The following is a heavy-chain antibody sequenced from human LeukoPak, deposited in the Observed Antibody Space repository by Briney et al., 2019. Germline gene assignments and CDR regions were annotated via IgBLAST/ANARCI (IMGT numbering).Heavy chain of an antibody. D-gene: IGHD3-10*01. CDR1: GSTFDDYG. V-gene: IGHV3-20*04. CDR3: ARDILWFGESGGMDV. Sequence: GGSLRLSCAASGSTFDDYGMSWVRQAPGKGLEWVSGINWNGGSTGYADSVKGRFTISRDNAKNSLYLQMNSLRAEDTALYYCARDILWFGESGGMDVWGQGTTVTVSS. CDR2: INWNGGST. J-gene: IGHJ6*02.